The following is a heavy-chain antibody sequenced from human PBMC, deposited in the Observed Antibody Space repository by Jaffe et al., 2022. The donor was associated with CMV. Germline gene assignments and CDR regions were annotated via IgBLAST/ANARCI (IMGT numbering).Heavy chain of an antibody. CDR1: GGSISSSNW. CDR3: ARVGVGYCSSTSCSSWFDP. Sequence: QVQLQESGPGLVKPSGTLSLTCAVSGGSISSSNWWSWVRQPPGKGLEWIGEIYHSGSTNYNPSLKSRVTISVDKSKNQFSLKLSSVTAADTAVYYCARVGVGYCSSTSCSSWFDPWGQGTLVTVSS. D-gene: IGHD2-2*01. CDR2: IYHSGST. J-gene: IGHJ5*02. V-gene: IGHV4-4*02.